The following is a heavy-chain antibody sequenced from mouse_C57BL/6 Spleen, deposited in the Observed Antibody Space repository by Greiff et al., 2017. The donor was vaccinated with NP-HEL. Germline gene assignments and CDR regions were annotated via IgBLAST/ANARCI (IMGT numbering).Heavy chain of an antibody. CDR1: GFNIKDDY. J-gene: IGHJ2*01. V-gene: IGHV14-4*01. CDR2: IDPENGDT. CDR3: TTSYDYYFDY. D-gene: IGHD2-4*01. Sequence: EVKLQESGAELVRPGASVKLSCTASGFNIKDDYMHWVKQRPEQGLEWIGWIDPENGDTEYASKFQGKATITADTSSNTAYLQLSSLTSEDTAVYYCTTSYDYYFDYWGQGTTLTVSS.